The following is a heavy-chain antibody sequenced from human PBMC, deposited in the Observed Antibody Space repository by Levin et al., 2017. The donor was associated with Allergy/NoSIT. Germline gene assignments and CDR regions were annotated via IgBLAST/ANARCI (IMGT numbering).Heavy chain of an antibody. J-gene: IGHJ4*02. CDR1: GFTFSDYY. CDR3: ARSDWGGFDY. V-gene: IGHV3-11*01. CDR2: FSSVGNTI. Sequence: LSLTCAASGFTFSDYYMTWIRQAPGRGLEWVSSFSSVGNTIYYAYSVKGRFTISRDNAKNSLYLQMNSLRAEDTAVYYCARSDWGGFDYWGQGALVTVSS. D-gene: IGHD2-21*02.